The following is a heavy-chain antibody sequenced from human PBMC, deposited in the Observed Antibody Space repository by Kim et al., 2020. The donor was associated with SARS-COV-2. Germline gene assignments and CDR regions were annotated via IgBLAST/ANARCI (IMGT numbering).Heavy chain of an antibody. CDR1: GGSISSYY. Sequence: SETLSLTCTVSGGSISSYYWSWIRQPPGKGLEWIGYIYYSGSTNYNPSLKSRVTISVDTSKNQFSLKLSSVTAADTAVYYCARGGIVADHNWFDPWGQGTLVTVSS. CDR3: ARGGIVADHNWFDP. D-gene: IGHD2-15*01. V-gene: IGHV4-59*01. J-gene: IGHJ5*02. CDR2: IYYSGST.